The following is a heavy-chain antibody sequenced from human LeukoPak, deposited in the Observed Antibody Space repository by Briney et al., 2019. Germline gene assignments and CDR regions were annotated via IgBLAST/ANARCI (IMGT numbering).Heavy chain of an antibody. CDR1: GYSENFYG. CDR3: AGSLGYCTSNVCYLKY. V-gene: IGHV1-18*01. Sequence: ASVKVSCKTSGYSENFYGITWVRQVAGQGLEWMGWISAQHGQTEYAPNSQDRVTMTTDTYTNAAYMELRSLRSDDTAVYYCAGSLGYCTSNVCYLKYWGQGTLVTVSS. J-gene: IGHJ4*02. D-gene: IGHD2-8*01. CDR2: ISAQHGQT.